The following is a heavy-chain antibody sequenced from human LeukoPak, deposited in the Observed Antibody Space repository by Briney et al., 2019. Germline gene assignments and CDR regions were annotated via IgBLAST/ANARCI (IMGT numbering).Heavy chain of an antibody. D-gene: IGHD2-2*01. Sequence: PSQTLSLTCTVSGGSISSGDYYRSWIRQPPGEGLEWIGYIYYSGNTFHYNPSLKSRVNISVDTSKNQFSLRLSSVTAVDTAVYYCASTNCSSASCYGANWFDPWGQGTLVTVSS. CDR1: GGSISSGDYY. J-gene: IGHJ5*02. CDR3: ASTNCSSASCYGANWFDP. V-gene: IGHV4-30-4*08. CDR2: IYYSGNT.